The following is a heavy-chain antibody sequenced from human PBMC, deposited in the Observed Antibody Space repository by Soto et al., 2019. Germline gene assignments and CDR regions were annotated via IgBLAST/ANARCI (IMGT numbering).Heavy chain of an antibody. Sequence: EVQLLESGGGLVQPGGSLRLSCAASGFTFSSYAMSWVRQAPGKGLEWVSAISGSGGSTYYADSVKGRFTICRDNSKNALYLQMNSLIAEDTAVYYCAKDLLRAIAEAGTGYWGQGSLVTVSS. J-gene: IGHJ4*02. CDR3: AKDLLRAIAEAGTGY. V-gene: IGHV3-23*01. D-gene: IGHD6-13*01. CDR2: ISGSGGST. CDR1: GFTFSSYA.